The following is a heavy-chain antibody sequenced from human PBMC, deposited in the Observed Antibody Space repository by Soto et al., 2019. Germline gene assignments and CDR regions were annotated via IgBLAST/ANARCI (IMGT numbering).Heavy chain of an antibody. D-gene: IGHD2-2*01. CDR1: GGSISSYY. V-gene: IGHV4-59*01. J-gene: IGHJ4*02. CDR2: IYYSGST. Sequence: PSETLSLTCTVSGGSISSYYWSWIRQPPGKGLEWIGYIYYSGSTNYNPSLKSRVTISVDTSKNQFSLKLSSVTAADTALYYCARGKLQLPILDWGQGTLVTVSS. CDR3: ARGKLQLPILD.